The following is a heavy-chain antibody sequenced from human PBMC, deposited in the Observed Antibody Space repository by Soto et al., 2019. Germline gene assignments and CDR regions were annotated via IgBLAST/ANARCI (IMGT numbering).Heavy chain of an antibody. V-gene: IGHV5-51*01. CDR3: VRLGGGSQNWFDP. CDR1: GYSFTSYW. D-gene: IGHD2-15*01. Sequence: GESLKISCKGSGYSFTSYWIGWVRQMPGKGLEWMGNIYPGDSDIRYSPSFQGQVTISADKSSTTAYLQWSSLKASDTAMYYCVRLGGGSQNWFDPWGQGTLVTVSS. J-gene: IGHJ5*02. CDR2: IYPGDSDI.